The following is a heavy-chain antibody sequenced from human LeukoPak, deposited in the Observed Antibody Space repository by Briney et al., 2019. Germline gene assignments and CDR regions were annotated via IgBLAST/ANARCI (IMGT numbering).Heavy chain of an antibody. V-gene: IGHV1-69*04. D-gene: IGHD4-17*01. CDR2: IIPILGIA. Sequence: SVKVSCKASGGTFSSYAISWVRQAPGQGIEWMGRIIPILGIANYAQKFQGRVTITADKSTSTAYMELSSLRSEDTAVYYCARDHGWSDAFDIWGQGTMVTVSS. CDR1: GGTFSSYA. CDR3: ARDHGWSDAFDI. J-gene: IGHJ3*02.